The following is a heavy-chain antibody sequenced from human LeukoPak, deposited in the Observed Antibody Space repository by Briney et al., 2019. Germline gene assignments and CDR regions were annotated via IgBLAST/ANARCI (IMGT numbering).Heavy chain of an antibody. CDR3: ATTTYHQTFWSGFA. CDR2: TNPIFGTA. D-gene: IGHD3-3*01. Sequence: SVKVSCKTSGDTFSRNGISWMRQAPGQGLQWLGGTNPIFGTANYAQRFQGRVTITTDESTSTVYMELSSLRSEDTAVYYCATTTYHQTFWSGFAWGQGTLVTVSS. V-gene: IGHV1-69*05. CDR1: GDTFSRNG. J-gene: IGHJ5*02.